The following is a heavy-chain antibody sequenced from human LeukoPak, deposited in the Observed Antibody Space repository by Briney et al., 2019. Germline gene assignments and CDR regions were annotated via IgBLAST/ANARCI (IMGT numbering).Heavy chain of an antibody. CDR1: GYTFTSYG. V-gene: IGHV1-18*01. Sequence: GASVEVSCKASGYTFTSYGISWVRQAPGQGLEWMGWISGYNGNTNYAQQKLQGRVTMTTDTSTSTAYMELSSLRSEDTAVYYCARDNLLPLERFLEWLGRGSFDPWGQGTLVTVSS. CDR2: ISGYNGNT. J-gene: IGHJ5*02. CDR3: ARDNLLPLERFLEWLGRGSFDP. D-gene: IGHD3-3*01.